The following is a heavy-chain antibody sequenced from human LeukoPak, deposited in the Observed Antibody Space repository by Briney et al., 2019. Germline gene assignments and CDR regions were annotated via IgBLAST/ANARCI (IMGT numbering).Heavy chain of an antibody. CDR2: ISAYNGNT. Sequence: ASVKVSCKASGYTFTSYGISWVRQAPGQGLEWMGRISAYNGNTNYAQKLQGRVTMTTDTSTSTAYMELRSLRSDDTAVYYCARGGSRGWDMYYFDYWGQGTLVTVSS. V-gene: IGHV1-18*01. CDR3: ARGGSRGWDMYYFDY. D-gene: IGHD6-19*01. J-gene: IGHJ4*02. CDR1: GYTFTSYG.